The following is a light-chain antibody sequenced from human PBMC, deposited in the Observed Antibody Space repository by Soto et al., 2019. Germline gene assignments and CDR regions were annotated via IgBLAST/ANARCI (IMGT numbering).Light chain of an antibody. CDR1: SASVSTGYY. Sequence: QTLVSAARRFSVSPSGTFTLTWGLSSASVSTGYYPSWYQQTPGQAPRTLIYSTNTRSSGVPDRFSGSILGNKAALTITGAQADDESDYYCVLYMGSGIPVFGTGTKVTVL. CDR2: STN. V-gene: IGLV8-61*01. J-gene: IGLJ1*01. CDR3: VLYMGSGIPV.